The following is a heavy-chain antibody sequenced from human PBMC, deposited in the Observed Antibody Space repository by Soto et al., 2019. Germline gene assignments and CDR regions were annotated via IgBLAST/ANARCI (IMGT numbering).Heavy chain of an antibody. D-gene: IGHD3-10*01. J-gene: IGHJ5*02. Sequence: GESLKISCKGSGYSFTSYWIGWVRQMPGKGLEWMGIIYPGDSDTRYSPSFQGQVTISADKSISTAYLQWSSLKASDTAMYYCARQGSYCSASYRNRFDPWGQGTLVIGSA. CDR3: ARQGSYCSASYRNRFDP. CDR1: GYSFTSYW. V-gene: IGHV5-51*01. CDR2: IYPGDSDT.